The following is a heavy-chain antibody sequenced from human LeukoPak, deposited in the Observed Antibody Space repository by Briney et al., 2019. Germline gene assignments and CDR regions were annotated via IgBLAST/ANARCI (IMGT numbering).Heavy chain of an antibody. D-gene: IGHD1-14*01. CDR3: ARSNLGQLDY. CDR1: GFTFSSYA. V-gene: IGHV3-30*04. J-gene: IGHJ4*02. CDR2: ISYDGSNK. Sequence: GRSLRLSCAASGFTFSSYAMHWVRQAPGKGLEWVAVISYDGSNKYYADSVKGRFTISRDNSKNTLYLQMNSLRAEDTAVYYCARSNLGQLDYWGQGTLSPSPQ.